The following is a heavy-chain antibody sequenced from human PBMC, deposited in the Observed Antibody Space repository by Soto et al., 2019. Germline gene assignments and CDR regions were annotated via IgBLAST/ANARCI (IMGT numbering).Heavy chain of an antibody. V-gene: IGHV4-31*03. D-gene: IGHD3-22*01. Sequence: PSETLSLTCTVSGGSISSGGYYWSWIRQHPGKGLEWIGYIYYSGGTYYNPSLKSRVTISVDTSKNQFSLKLSSVTAADTAVYYCASTPHIDSSGSQGGFDYWGQGTLVTVSS. CDR3: ASTPHIDSSGSQGGFDY. CDR1: GGSISSGGYY. J-gene: IGHJ4*02. CDR2: IYYSGGT.